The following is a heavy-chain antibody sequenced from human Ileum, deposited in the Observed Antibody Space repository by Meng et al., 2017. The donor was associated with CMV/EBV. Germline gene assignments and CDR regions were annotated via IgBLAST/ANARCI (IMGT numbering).Heavy chain of an antibody. J-gene: IGHJ4*02. CDR3: ARAVDYYFDY. D-gene: IGHD3/OR15-3a*01. Sequence: GESLKISCAASGFTFDDYTMHWVRQAPGKGLEWVSLISWDGGSTYYVDSVKGRFTISRDNTKNFLYMQMNSLRIDDTALYYCARAVDYYFDYWGQGTLVTVSS. CDR2: ISWDGGST. CDR1: GFTFDDYT. V-gene: IGHV3-43*01.